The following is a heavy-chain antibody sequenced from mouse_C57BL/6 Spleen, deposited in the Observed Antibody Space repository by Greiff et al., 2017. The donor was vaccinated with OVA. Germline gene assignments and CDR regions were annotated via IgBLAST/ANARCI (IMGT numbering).Heavy chain of an antibody. J-gene: IGHJ2*01. D-gene: IGHD1-2*01. CDR1: GFTFSSYA. CDR2: ISAGGSYT. V-gene: IGHV5-4*01. Sequence: EVQLVESGGGLVKPGGSLKLSCAASGFTFSSYAMSWVRQTPEKRLEWVATISAGGSYTYYPDNVKGRFTLSRDNAKNNLYLQMSHLKSEETAMYYCARVRLGLDDWGKGTTRTVSS. CDR3: ARVRLGLDD.